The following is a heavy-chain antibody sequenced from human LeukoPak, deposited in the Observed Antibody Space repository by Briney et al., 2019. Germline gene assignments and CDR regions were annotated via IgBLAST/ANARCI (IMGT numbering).Heavy chain of an antibody. CDR2: ISNDGNNK. Sequence: GMSLRLSCAASGFPFSTYGMHWVRQAPGKGLEWVAAISNDGNNKFYADSVKGRFTISRDNPKNTMNLQMNSPRAEDTAVYYCAKGGGVIGRSYYFDYWGQGTLVTVSS. CDR3: AKGGGVIGRSYYFDY. CDR1: GFPFSTYG. V-gene: IGHV3-30*18. J-gene: IGHJ4*02. D-gene: IGHD2-8*02.